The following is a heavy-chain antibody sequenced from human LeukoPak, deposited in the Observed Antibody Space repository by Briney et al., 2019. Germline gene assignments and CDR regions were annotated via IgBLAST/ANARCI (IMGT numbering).Heavy chain of an antibody. Sequence: GASVKVSCKASGYTFTSYYIHWVRQAPGQGLEWMGIINPSGGSTSYAQKFQGRVTMTRDTSTSTVYMELSSLRSEDTAVYYCARDYFYYYDSSGYYPLSYYGMDVWGQGTTVTVSS. CDR2: INPSGGST. CDR3: ARDYFYYYDSSGYYPLSYYGMDV. CDR1: GYTFTSYY. D-gene: IGHD3-22*01. V-gene: IGHV1-46*01. J-gene: IGHJ6*02.